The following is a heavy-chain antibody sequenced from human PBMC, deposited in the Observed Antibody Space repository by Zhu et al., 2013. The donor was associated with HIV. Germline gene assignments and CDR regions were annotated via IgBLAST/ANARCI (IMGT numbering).Heavy chain of an antibody. CDR3: ARVTMIRGIISFDP. Sequence: QVQLVQSGAELKKPGSSVKVSCQASGGTSSKYAISWVRQAPGQGLEWLGGIPPITGTSTFAQKFQGRVTITADESTSTAYMELSSLRSEDTAVYYCARVTMIRGIISFDPWGQGTLVTVSS. CDR2: IPPITGTS. D-gene: IGHD3-10*01. V-gene: IGHV1-69*12. CDR1: GGTSSKYA. J-gene: IGHJ5*02.